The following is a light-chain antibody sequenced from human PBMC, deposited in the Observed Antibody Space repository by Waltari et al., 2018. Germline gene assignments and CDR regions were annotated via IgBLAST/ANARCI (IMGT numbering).Light chain of an antibody. CDR3: QQVNTYPLYT. CDR2: DTS. CDR1: QGISSG. Sequence: AIQLTQSPSFLSASVGDRVTINCRASQGISSGLAWYQQKPGNPPQLLISDTSSLKSGVPSRFSGSGSGTDFTLTIDSLQPEDFATYYCQQVNTYPLYTFGQGTKL. V-gene: IGKV1-13*02. J-gene: IGKJ2*01.